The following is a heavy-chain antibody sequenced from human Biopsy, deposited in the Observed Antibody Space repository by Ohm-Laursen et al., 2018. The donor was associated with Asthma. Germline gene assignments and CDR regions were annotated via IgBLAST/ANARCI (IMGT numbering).Heavy chain of an antibody. V-gene: IGHV3-66*04. CDR2: IYSGGST. CDR1: GFAFNNSS. J-gene: IGHJ6*02. Sequence: GSLRLSCAAFGFAFNNSSMTWVRQAPGKGLEWVSVIYSGGSTYYADSVKGRFTISRDSSKNTLFLQMDSLRAEDTAVYYCARQPIAEPGTTFYYYYGMDVWGQGTTVTVSS. CDR3: ARQPIAEPGTTFYYYYGMDV. D-gene: IGHD6-13*01.